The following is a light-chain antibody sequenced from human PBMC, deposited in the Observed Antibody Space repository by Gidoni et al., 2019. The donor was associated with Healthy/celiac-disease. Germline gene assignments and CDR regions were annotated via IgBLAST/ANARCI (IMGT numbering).Light chain of an antibody. CDR1: NIGSKS. V-gene: IGLV3-21*04. CDR2: YDS. Sequence: SYVLTQPPSVSVAPGQTARITCGGNNIGSKSVHWYQQKPGQAPVLVIYYDSDRPSGIPERFSGSNSGNTATLTISRVEAGDEADYYCQVWDSSSDHSGVVFGGGTKLTVL. CDR3: QVWDSSSDHSGVV. J-gene: IGLJ2*01.